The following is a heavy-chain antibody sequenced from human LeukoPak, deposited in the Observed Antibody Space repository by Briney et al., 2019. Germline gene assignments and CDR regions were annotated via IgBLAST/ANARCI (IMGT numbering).Heavy chain of an antibody. V-gene: IGHV3-48*01. CDR1: GFTFSTYS. D-gene: IGHD3-16*01. Sequence: GGSLRLSCAASGFTFSTYSINWVRQAPGKGLEWVSYISSDSSTIYYADSLKGRFTISRDNAKNSLYLQMNSLRVEDTAVYYCGRDPDHGAVDYWGQGTLVTVSS. CDR2: ISSDSSTI. CDR3: GRDPDHGAVDY. J-gene: IGHJ4*02.